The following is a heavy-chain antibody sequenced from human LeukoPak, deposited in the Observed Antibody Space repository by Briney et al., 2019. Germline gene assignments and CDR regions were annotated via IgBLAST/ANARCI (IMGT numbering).Heavy chain of an antibody. Sequence: ASVKVSCTASGYTFTSYGISWVRQAPGQGLEWMGWISAYNGNTNYAQKLQGRVTITTDTSTSTAYMELRSLRSDDTAVYYCARVGDPYYSSSPDYWGQGTLVTVSS. CDR3: ARVGDPYYSSSPDY. J-gene: IGHJ4*02. CDR2: ISAYNGNT. V-gene: IGHV1-18*01. D-gene: IGHD6-6*01. CDR1: GYTFTSYG.